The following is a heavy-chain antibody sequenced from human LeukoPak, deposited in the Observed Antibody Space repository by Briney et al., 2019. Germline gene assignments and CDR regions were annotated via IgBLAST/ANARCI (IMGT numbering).Heavy chain of an antibody. V-gene: IGHV3-15*01. D-gene: IGHD3-16*01. CDR1: GFTFSNAW. J-gene: IGHJ4*02. Sequence: GGSLRLSCAASGFTFSNAWMSWVRQAPGKGLEWVGRIKSKTDGGTTDYAAPVKGRFTISRDDSKNTLYLQMNSLKTEDTAVYYCTYDYVWGSYCYWGQGTLVTVSS. CDR3: TYDYVWGSYCY. CDR2: IKSKTDGGTT.